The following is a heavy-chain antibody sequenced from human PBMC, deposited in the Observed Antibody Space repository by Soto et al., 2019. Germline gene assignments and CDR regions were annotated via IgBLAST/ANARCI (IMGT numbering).Heavy chain of an antibody. V-gene: IGHV3-30*18. J-gene: IGHJ6*02. D-gene: IGHD6-25*01. CDR3: AKDRRPNYYSGMDV. CDR2: ISYDGSNK. CDR1: GFTFSSYG. Sequence: QVQLVESGGGVVQPGRSLRLSCAASGFTFSSYGMHWVRQVPGKGLEWVAVISYDGSNKYYADTVKGRFTISRDNSKNTLCLHMNSLRTEETDVYYCAKDRRPNYYSGMDVWGQGTTVTVSS.